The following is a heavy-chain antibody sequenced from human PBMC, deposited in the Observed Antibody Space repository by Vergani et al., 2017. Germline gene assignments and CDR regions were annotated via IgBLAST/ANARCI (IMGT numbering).Heavy chain of an antibody. CDR1: GYTFTDHY. Sequence: EVQLVQSGAEVKKPGATMKISCKVSGYTFTDHYMHWVKPAPGKGLEWMGLVEPEDGEPIYAEKFKGRVTIAADTSTDTSHLELSSLRSEDTAVYYCSTPQTVTTGGMEVWVQGTTVIVSS. CDR3: STPQTVTTGGMEV. V-gene: IGHV1-69-2*01. J-gene: IGHJ6*02. CDR2: VEPEDGEP. D-gene: IGHD4-17*01.